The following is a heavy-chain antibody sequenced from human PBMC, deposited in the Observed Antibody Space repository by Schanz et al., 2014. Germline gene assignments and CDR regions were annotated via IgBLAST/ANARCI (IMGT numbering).Heavy chain of an antibody. J-gene: IGHJ4*02. CDR2: IYQSGKT. D-gene: IGHD6-19*01. CDR1: GGSISSNNW. V-gene: IGHV4-4*02. CDR3: AGRPVRARSGGLDS. Sequence: QVQLQESGPGLVKPSGTLSLTCTVSGGSISSNNWWTWVRQPPGKGLEWIGEIYQSGKTTYDPSLKSRLTVSMDKSSNQFSLRLTSVTAADTAVYLCAGRPVRARSGGLDSWGQGTLVTVSS.